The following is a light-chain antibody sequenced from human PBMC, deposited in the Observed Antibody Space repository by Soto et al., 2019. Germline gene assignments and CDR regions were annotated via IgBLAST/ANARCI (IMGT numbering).Light chain of an antibody. Sequence: QSALTQPPSASGSPGQSVTISCTGSSSDIGGYDFVSWYQQHPGNVPKLLIYEVTKRPSGVPDRFSGSKSGNTASLTVSGLQADDEADYYCCSHAGSKNYYLFGPGTKVTVL. CDR1: SSDIGGYDF. CDR3: CSHAGSKNYYL. J-gene: IGLJ1*01. V-gene: IGLV2-8*01. CDR2: EVT.